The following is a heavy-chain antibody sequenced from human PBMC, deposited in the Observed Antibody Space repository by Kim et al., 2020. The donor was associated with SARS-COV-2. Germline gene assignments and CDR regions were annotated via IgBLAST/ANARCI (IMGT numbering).Heavy chain of an antibody. CDR3: ARQQTISMIVVFIQNW. Sequence: SETLSLTCTVSGGSISSSSYYWGWIRQPPGKGLEWIGSIYYSGSTYYNPSLKSRVTISVDTSKNQFSLKLSSVTAADTAVYYCARQQTISMIVVFIQNW. J-gene: IGHJ5*01. D-gene: IGHD3-22*01. CDR2: IYYSGST. V-gene: IGHV4-39*01. CDR1: GGSISSSSYY.